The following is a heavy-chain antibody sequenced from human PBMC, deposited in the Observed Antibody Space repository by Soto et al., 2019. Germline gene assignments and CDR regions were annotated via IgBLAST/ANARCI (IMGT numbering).Heavy chain of an antibody. CDR3: ARGISSSPIWFDP. CDR2: ISSSSSYT. J-gene: IGHJ5*02. CDR1: GFTFSDYY. V-gene: IGHV3-11*06. Sequence: PGGSLRLSCAASGFTFSDYYMSWIRQAPGKGLEWVSYISSSSSYTNYADSVKGRFTISRDNAKNSLYLQMNSLRAEDTAVYYCARGISSSPIWFDPWGQGTLVTVS. D-gene: IGHD6-6*01.